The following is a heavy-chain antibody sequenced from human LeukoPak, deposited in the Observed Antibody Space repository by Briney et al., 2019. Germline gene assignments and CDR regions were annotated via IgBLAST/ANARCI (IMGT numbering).Heavy chain of an antibody. J-gene: IGHJ4*02. CDR1: GYTFTGYY. V-gene: IGHV1-2*02. CDR2: INPNSGGT. Sequence: GASVKVSCKASGYTFTGYYMHWVRQAPGQGLEWMGWINPNSGGTNYAQKFQGRVTMTRDTSISTAYMELSRLRSDDTAVYYCAAAMVVRVTPIDYWGQGTLVTVSS. D-gene: IGHD5-18*01. CDR3: AAAMVVRVTPIDY.